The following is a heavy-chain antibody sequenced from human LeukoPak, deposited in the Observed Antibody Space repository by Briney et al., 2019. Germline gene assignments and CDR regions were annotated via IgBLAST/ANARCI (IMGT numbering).Heavy chain of an antibody. CDR1: GFTFSSYG. CDR2: IRYDGNDK. Sequence: GGSLRLSCAASGFTFSSYGMHWVRQAPGKGLEWVAFIRYDGNDKYYADSVKGRFTISRDKSKNTLYLQMNSLRAEDTAVYYCAKDICTMVRGVIGYWGQGTLVTVSS. V-gene: IGHV3-30*02. D-gene: IGHD3-10*01. J-gene: IGHJ4*02. CDR3: AKDICTMVRGVIGY.